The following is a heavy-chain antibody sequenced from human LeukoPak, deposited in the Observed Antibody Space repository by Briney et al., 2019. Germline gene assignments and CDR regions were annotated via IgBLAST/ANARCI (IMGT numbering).Heavy chain of an antibody. J-gene: IGHJ4*02. V-gene: IGHV4-39*01. D-gene: IGHD5-24*01. CDR3: ARSPLRDGYPDS. Sequence: SETLSLTCTVSGGSISSSSYYWGWIRQPPGKGLEWIGSIYYSGSTYYNPSLKSRVTISVDTSKNQFSLKLSSVTAADTAVYYCARSPLRDGYPDSWGQGTLVTVSS. CDR2: IYYSGST. CDR1: GGSISSSSYY.